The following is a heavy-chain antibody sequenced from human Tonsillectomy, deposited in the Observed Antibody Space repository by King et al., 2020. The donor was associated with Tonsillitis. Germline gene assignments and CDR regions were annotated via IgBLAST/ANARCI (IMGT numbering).Heavy chain of an antibody. Sequence: VQLQQWGAGLLKPSETLSLTCAVDGGSFSGYFWAWIRQSPGKGLEWIGEINHSGSTNYNPSLKSRVTISPDTSKNQSSLKLTSVTAADTAMYYCARGFRVYTDHGRPGGLWGQGTLVTVSS. CDR2: INHSGST. D-gene: IGHD5-12*01. CDR1: GGSFSGYF. V-gene: IGHV4-34*01. CDR3: ARGFRVYTDHGRPGGL. J-gene: IGHJ4*02.